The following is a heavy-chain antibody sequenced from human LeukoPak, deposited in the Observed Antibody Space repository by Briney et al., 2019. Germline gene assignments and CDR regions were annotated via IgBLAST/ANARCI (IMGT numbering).Heavy chain of an antibody. D-gene: IGHD2-2*01. Sequence: SETLSLTCTVSGGSISSYYWSWIRQPPGKGLEWIGYIYYSGSTYYNPSLKSRVTISVDTSKNQFSLKLSSVTAADTAVYYCARDRIVVVPAATYYGMDVWGQGTTVTVSS. CDR2: IYYSGST. J-gene: IGHJ6*02. CDR1: GGSISSYY. CDR3: ARDRIVVVPAATYYGMDV. V-gene: IGHV4-30-4*01.